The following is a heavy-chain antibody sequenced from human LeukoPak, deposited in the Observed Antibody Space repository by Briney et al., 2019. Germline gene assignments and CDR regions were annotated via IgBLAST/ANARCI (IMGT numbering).Heavy chain of an antibody. D-gene: IGHD6-13*01. Sequence: SETLSLTCTVSGGSITSYYWSWIRQPPGKGLEWIGYIYYSGSTNYNPSLKSRVTISVDTSKNQFSLKLSSVTAADTAVYYCARRRSSSWDYWGQGTLVTVSS. CDR3: ARRRSSSWDY. CDR1: GGSITSYY. V-gene: IGHV4-59*08. CDR2: IYYSGST. J-gene: IGHJ4*02.